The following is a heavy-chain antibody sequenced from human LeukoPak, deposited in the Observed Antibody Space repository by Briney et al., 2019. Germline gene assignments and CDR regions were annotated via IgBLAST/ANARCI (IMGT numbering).Heavy chain of an antibody. CDR1: GFSLSTSGMC. CDR3: PRTPISSRSGFDY. V-gene: IGHV2-70*11. J-gene: IGHJ4*02. D-gene: IGHD6-13*01. Sequence: RESGPALVKPTQTLTMTCTFSGFSLSTSGMCMSWIRQPPGKALEWLARIAWDDDKYYSTFLKTRLTISTDTSKNKVVLTMTNMYPGATATYYCPRTPISSRSGFDYGGQGTLVTVSS. CDR2: IAWDDDK.